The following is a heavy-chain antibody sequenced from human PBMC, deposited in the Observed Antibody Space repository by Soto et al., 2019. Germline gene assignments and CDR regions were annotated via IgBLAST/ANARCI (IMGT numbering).Heavy chain of an antibody. V-gene: IGHV4-39*01. Sequence: PSETLSLTCTVSGGSISSSSYYWGWIRQPPGKGLEWIGSIYYSGSTYYNPSLKSRVTISVDTSKNQFSLKLSSVTAADTAVYYCARLLLWFGDLSYIVDYWGQGTLVTVSS. J-gene: IGHJ4*02. CDR2: IYYSGST. D-gene: IGHD3-10*01. CDR3: ARLLLWFGDLSYIVDY. CDR1: GGSISSSSYY.